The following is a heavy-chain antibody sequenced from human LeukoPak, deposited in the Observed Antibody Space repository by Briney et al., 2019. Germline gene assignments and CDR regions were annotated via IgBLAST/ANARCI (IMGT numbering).Heavy chain of an antibody. D-gene: IGHD2-2*03. CDR2: IFYSGNT. CDR3: AREMDQVMDDASHI. J-gene: IGHJ3*02. V-gene: IGHV4-39*07. Sequence: SETLSLTCTVSGGSISSSTYYWGWIRQPPGKGLEWIGVIFYSGNTFYNPSLRSRVTISVDTSKNQFSLNLRSVTAADTAVYYCAREMDQVMDDASHIWGQGTMVTVSS. CDR1: GGSISSSTYY.